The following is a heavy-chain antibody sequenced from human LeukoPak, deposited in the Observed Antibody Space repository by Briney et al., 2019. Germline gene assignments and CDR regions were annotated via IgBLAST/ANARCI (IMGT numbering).Heavy chain of an antibody. CDR3: ARDFTAPAP. D-gene: IGHD5-18*01. J-gene: IGHJ5*02. V-gene: IGHV3-74*01. CDR1: GFTISGYW. CDR2: INSDGSRT. Sequence: GGPLRLSCAASGFTISGYWMHWVRQAPGKGLVWVSRINSDGSRTYYADSVKGRFTISRDKADNTLYLQMNSLRADDTAVYYCARDFTAPAPWGQGTLVTVSS.